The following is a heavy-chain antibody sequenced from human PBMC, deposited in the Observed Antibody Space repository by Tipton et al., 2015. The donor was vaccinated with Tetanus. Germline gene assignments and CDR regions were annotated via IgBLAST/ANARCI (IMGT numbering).Heavy chain of an antibody. J-gene: IGHJ5*02. V-gene: IGHV4-59*01. Sequence: TLSLTCTVSGGSINPYYWSWIRQPPGKGLEWIGYIYYTGSTKSNPSLQSRVTISIDTSKNQFSLKLNSVTAADTAVYYCAGGFQERWQKSGWFDPWGQGTLVTVSS. CDR3: AGGFQERWQKSGWFDP. CDR1: GGSINPYY. D-gene: IGHD5-24*01. CDR2: IYYTGST.